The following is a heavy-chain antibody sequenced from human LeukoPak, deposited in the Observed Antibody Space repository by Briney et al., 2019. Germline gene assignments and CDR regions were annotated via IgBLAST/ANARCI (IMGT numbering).Heavy chain of an antibody. CDR3: ARAEYYDSSGYLHWFDP. CDR1: GYTFTSYY. V-gene: IGHV1-46*03. CDR2: INPSGGST. J-gene: IGHJ5*02. Sequence: ASVKVSCKASGYTFTSYYMHWVRQAPGPGIEWMGIINPSGGSTSYAQQFQGRVTMTSDTSTSTVYMELSSLRSEDTAVYYCARAEYYDSSGYLHWFDPCGQGTLVTVSS. D-gene: IGHD3-22*01.